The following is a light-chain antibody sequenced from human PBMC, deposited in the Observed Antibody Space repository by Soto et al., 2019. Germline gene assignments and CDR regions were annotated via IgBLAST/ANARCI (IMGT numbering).Light chain of an antibody. Sequence: QSALTQPASVSGSPGQSITISCTGTSSDVGSYNLVSWYQQHPGKAPKLMIYEGSKRPSWVSNRFSGSKSGNTASLTISGLQAEDEADYYCCSYAGSNAINVVFGGGTKLTVL. J-gene: IGLJ2*01. CDR3: CSYAGSNAINVV. CDR1: SSDVGSYNL. CDR2: EGS. V-gene: IGLV2-23*03.